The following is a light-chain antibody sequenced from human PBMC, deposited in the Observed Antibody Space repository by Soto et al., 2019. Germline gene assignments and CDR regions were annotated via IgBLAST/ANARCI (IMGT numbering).Light chain of an antibody. J-gene: IGKJ1*01. CDR1: QSISSY. Sequence: DIQMTQSPSSLSASVGDRVTITCRASQSISSYLNWYQQKPGKATKLLIYAASSLQSGVPSRFSGSGSGTDFTLTISSLQPEDFATYYCQQSYSTPPWPFGQGTKVEIK. V-gene: IGKV1-39*01. CDR2: AAS. CDR3: QQSYSTPPWP.